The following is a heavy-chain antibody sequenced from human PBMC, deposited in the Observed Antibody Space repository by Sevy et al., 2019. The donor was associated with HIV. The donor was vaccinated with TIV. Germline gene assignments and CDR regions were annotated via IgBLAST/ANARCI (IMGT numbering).Heavy chain of an antibody. D-gene: IGHD2-15*01. J-gene: IGHJ6*02. CDR1: GFTFSSYA. V-gene: IGHV3-23*01. Sequence: GGSLRLSCAASGFTFSSYAMSWVRQAPGKGLEWVSAISGSGGSTYYAHSVKGRFTISRDNSKNTLYLQMNSLRAEDTAVYYCAKGANGYCSGGSCYSLNYYYYYGMDVWGQGTKVTVSS. CDR2: ISGSGGST. CDR3: AKGANGYCSGGSCYSLNYYYYYGMDV.